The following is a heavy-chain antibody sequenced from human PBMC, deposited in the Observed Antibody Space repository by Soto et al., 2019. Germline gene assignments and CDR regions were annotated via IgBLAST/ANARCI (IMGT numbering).Heavy chain of an antibody. Sequence: SETLSLTCTFSGVSISSGDYYCSWIRQPPWKGLEWIGYIYYSGSTYYNPSLKSRVTISVDTSKNQFSLKLSSVTAADTAVYYCARLTYYDFWSGEGINRGYYYYGMEVWGQVTTVTVSS. CDR1: GVSISSGDYY. CDR2: IYYSGST. V-gene: IGHV4-30-4*01. CDR3: ARLTYYDFWSGEGINRGYYYYGMEV. D-gene: IGHD3-3*01. J-gene: IGHJ6*01.